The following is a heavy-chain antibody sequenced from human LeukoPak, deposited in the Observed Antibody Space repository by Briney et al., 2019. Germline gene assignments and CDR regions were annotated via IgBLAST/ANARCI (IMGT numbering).Heavy chain of an antibody. J-gene: IGHJ3*02. Sequence: VASVKVSCKASGGTFSSYAISWVRQAPGQGLEWMGRSIPILGIANYAQKFQGRVTITADKSTSTAYMELSSLRSEDTAVYYCARDAPSPREGVVVTAIHAFDIWGQGTMVTVSS. V-gene: IGHV1-69*04. CDR1: GGTFSSYA. CDR2: SIPILGIA. CDR3: ARDAPSPREGVVVTAIHAFDI. D-gene: IGHD2-21*02.